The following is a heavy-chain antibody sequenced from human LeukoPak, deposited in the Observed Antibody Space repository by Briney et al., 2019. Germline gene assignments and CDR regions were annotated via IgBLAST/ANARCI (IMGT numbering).Heavy chain of an antibody. Sequence: GSSVKVSCKASGDTFRRFAMSWVRQAPGQGLEWMGGIISIFNTANYAQKFQGRVTITADESTGTAYMELSSLRSEDTAVYYCARVVTPRYCSSTTCYWKGWFDPWGQGTLVTVSS. CDR1: GDTFRRFA. CDR2: IISIFNTA. CDR3: ARVVTPRYCSSTTCYWKGWFDP. V-gene: IGHV1-69*01. D-gene: IGHD2-2*01. J-gene: IGHJ5*02.